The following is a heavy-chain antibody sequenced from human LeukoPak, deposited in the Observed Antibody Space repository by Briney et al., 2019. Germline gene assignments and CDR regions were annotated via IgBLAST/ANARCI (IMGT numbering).Heavy chain of an antibody. CDR3: ATPFERSTSWGCRMYYMNV. J-gene: IGHJ6*03. D-gene: IGHD2-2*01. CDR2: INPSGGST. CDR1: GYTFTSYY. V-gene: IGHV1-46*01. Sequence: ASVKVSCKASGYTFTSYYVHWVRQAPGQGLEWMGIINPSGGSTSYAQKFQGRVTMTRDTSTSTVYMELSSLRSEDTAVYYCATPFERSTSWGCRMYYMNVWGKGTTVTVSS.